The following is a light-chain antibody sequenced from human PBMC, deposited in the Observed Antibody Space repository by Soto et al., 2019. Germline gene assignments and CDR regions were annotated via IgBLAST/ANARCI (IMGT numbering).Light chain of an antibody. CDR1: QSVSSNY. CDR3: QQYEAVVT. Sequence: DIVMTQSPDSLAVSLGERATINCKSSQSVSSNYLAWYQQKPGQAPRLLIYAASSRATGIPDRFSGSGSGTDFTLTIDGLEPEDFAVYYCQQYEAVVTFGQGTKVDIK. V-gene: IGKV3-20*01. CDR2: AAS. J-gene: IGKJ1*01.